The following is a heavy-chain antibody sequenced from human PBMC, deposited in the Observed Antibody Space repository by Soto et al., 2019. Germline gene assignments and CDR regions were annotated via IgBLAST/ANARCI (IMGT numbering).Heavy chain of an antibody. Sequence: PGGSLRLSCAASGFTFSSYSMNGVRQAPGKGLEWVSYISSSSSTIYYADSVKGRFTISRDNAKNSLYLQMNSLRAEDTAVYYCARYPTGYSSGWYRDAFDIRGQGTMVTGSS. CDR3: ARYPTGYSSGWYRDAFDI. V-gene: IGHV3-48*01. CDR2: ISSSSSTI. CDR1: GFTFSSYS. D-gene: IGHD6-19*01. J-gene: IGHJ3*02.